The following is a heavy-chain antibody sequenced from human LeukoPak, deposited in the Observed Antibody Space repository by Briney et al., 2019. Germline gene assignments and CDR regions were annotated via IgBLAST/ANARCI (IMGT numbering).Heavy chain of an antibody. Sequence: GGSLRLSCAASGFTFSSYGMHWVRQAPGKGLEWVAVIWYDGSNKYYADSVKGRFTISGDNSKNTLYLQMNSLRAEDTAVYYCARVLSQYYYYYGMDVWGQGTTVTVSS. CDR1: GFTFSSYG. J-gene: IGHJ6*02. V-gene: IGHV3-33*01. CDR2: IWYDGSNK. CDR3: ARVLSQYYYYYGMDV.